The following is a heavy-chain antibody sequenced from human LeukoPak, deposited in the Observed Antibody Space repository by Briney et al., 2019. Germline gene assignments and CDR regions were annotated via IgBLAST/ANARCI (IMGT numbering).Heavy chain of an antibody. D-gene: IGHD3-22*01. J-gene: IGHJ4*02. CDR3: AKAGGDSSGYYCDY. CDR2: ISYDGSNK. V-gene: IGHV3-30*18. Sequence: GGYLRLYCAASGFTFSSYGMHWVRQAPGKGLEWVAVISYDGSNKYYADSVKGRFTISRDNSENTLYLQMNSLRAEDTAVYYCAKAGGDSSGYYCDYWGQGTLVTVSS. CDR1: GFTFSSYG.